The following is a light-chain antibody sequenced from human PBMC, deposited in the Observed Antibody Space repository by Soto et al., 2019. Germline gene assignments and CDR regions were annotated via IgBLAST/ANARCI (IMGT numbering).Light chain of an antibody. J-gene: IGKJ5*01. CDR1: QSVRSN. CDR2: GAS. CDR3: QQYNNWPAIT. Sequence: EVVMTQSPATLSVSPGERSTLSCRASQSVRSNLAWYQQKPGQAPRLLIYGASNRVSGIPATFSGSGSGTEFSLTIRSLQSEDFAVYYCQQYNNWPAITFGQGTRLEI. V-gene: IGKV3D-15*01.